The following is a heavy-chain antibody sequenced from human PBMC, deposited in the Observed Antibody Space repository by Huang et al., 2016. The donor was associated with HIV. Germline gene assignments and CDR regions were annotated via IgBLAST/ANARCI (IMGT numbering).Heavy chain of an antibody. Sequence: QVQLQQWGAGLLKPSETLSLTCAVYGGSFSGYYWRWIRQSPGKGLEWIGEIKHSGSTNYNPALKSRLTISVDTSKNQFSLKLSSVTAADTAVYYCARERMMSWLDDHDAFDIWGQGTMVTVSS. D-gene: IGHD1-1*01. CDR2: IKHSGST. CDR1: GGSFSGYY. J-gene: IGHJ3*02. CDR3: ARERMMSWLDDHDAFDI. V-gene: IGHV4-34*01.